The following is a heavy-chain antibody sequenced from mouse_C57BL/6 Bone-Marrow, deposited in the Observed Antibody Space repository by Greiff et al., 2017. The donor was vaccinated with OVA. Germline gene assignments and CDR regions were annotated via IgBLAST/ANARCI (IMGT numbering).Heavy chain of an antibody. Sequence: QVQLQQPGAELVRPGSSVKLSCKASGYTFTSYWMDWVKQRPGQGLEWIGNIYPSDSETHYNQKFKDKATLTVDKSSSTAYMQLSSLTSEDSAVYYCARWAGYYPGFAYWGQGTLVTVSA. CDR3: ARWAGYYPGFAY. V-gene: IGHV1-61*01. J-gene: IGHJ3*01. D-gene: IGHD2-3*01. CDR1: GYTFTSYW. CDR2: IYPSDSET.